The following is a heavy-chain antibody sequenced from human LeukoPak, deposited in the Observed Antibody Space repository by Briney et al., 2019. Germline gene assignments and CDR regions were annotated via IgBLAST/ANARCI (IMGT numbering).Heavy chain of an antibody. V-gene: IGHV4-4*02. CDR3: AREEGDDSSGYYYFDY. D-gene: IGHD3-22*01. J-gene: IGHJ4*02. CDR2: IYHSGST. Sequence: SGTLSPTCAVSGCPISSSKWWSWVRQPPGRGLGWNGVIYHSGSTNYNPSLKSRVTILVDKSKNQFSMKLSSVTAADTAVYYCAREEGDDSSGYYYFDYWGQGTLVTVSS. CDR1: GCPISSSKW.